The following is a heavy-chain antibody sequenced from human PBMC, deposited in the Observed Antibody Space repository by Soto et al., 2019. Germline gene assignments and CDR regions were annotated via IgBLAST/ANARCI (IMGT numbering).Heavy chain of an antibody. Sequence: GKGLEWMGIIYPGDSDTRYSPSFQGQVTISADKSISTAYLQWSSLKASDTAMYYCARQVYCRSTSCPKCNGLAPLGQGTLVTVFS. J-gene: IGHJ5*02. D-gene: IGHD2-2*01. V-gene: IGHV5-51*01. CDR3: ARQVYCRSTSCPKCNGLAP. CDR2: IYPGDSDT.